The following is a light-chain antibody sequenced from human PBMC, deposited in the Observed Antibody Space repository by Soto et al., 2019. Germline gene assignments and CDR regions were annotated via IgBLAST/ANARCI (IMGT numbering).Light chain of an antibody. J-gene: IGKJ4*01. V-gene: IGKV3-20*01. CDR2: GAS. CDR3: QQYGSSPPLT. CDR1: QDISNY. Sequence: LTQSPSFLSASVGDRVTITCRASQDISNYLVWYQQKPGQAPRLLIYGASSRATGIPDRFSGSGSGTDFTLTISRLEPEDFAVYYCQQYGSSPPLTFGGGTKVEIK.